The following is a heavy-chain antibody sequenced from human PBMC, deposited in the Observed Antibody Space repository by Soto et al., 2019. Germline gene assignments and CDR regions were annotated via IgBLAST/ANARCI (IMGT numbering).Heavy chain of an antibody. CDR3: AKDIRSIAVAGTWRGFDY. V-gene: IGHV3-43*01. D-gene: IGHD6-19*01. CDR2: ISWDGGST. J-gene: IGHJ4*02. Sequence: EVQLVESGGVVVQPGGSLRLSCAASGFTFDDYTMHWVRQAPGKGLEWVSLISWDGGSTYYADSVKGRFTISRDNSKNSLYLQMNSLRTEDTALYYCAKDIRSIAVAGTWRGFDYWGQGTLVTVSS. CDR1: GFTFDDYT.